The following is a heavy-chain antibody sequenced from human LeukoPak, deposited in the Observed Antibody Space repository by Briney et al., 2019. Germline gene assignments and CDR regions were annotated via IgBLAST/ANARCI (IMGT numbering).Heavy chain of an antibody. CDR2: IIPIFGTA. Sequence: SVKVSCKASGGTFSSYAISWARQAPGQGLEWMGRIIPIFGTANYAQKFQGRVTITTDESTSTAYMELSSLRSEDTAVYYCAREGYCSGGSCYGRGYFDYWGQGTLVTVSS. V-gene: IGHV1-69*05. CDR3: AREGYCSGGSCYGRGYFDY. D-gene: IGHD2-15*01. J-gene: IGHJ4*02. CDR1: GGTFSSYA.